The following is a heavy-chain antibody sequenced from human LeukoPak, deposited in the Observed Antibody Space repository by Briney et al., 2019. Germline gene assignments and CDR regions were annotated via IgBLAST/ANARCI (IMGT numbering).Heavy chain of an antibody. D-gene: IGHD2-15*01. Sequence: GGSLRLSCAASGFTFSSYGMHWVRQAPGKGLEWVAVISYDGSNKYYADSVKGRFTISRDNSKNTLYLQMNSLRAEDTAVYYCAKDRWLGYCSGGSCAYFDYWGQGTLVTVSS. V-gene: IGHV3-30*18. CDR3: AKDRWLGYCSGGSCAYFDY. CDR1: GFTFSSYG. J-gene: IGHJ4*02. CDR2: ISYDGSNK.